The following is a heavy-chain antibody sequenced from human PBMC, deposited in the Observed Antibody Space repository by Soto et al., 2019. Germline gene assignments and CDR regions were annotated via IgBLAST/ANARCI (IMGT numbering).Heavy chain of an antibody. J-gene: IGHJ5*02. V-gene: IGHV4-30-4*01. CDR1: GGSISGGDYC. CDR3: VRETGTRLLFDP. Sequence: PSETLSLTCTVSGGSISGGDYCWTWIRQPPGKGLEWIGYIYYSGSTYYNPSFKSRLTMSVDRSKNQFSLKLNSVTAADTAVYYCVRETGTRLLFDPWGQGALVTVSS. CDR2: IYYSGST. D-gene: IGHD1-7*01.